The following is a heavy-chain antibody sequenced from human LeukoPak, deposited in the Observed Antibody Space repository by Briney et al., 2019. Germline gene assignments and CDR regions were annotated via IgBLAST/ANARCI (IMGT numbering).Heavy chain of an antibody. CDR1: GFTFSSYG. CDR2: IWYDGSNK. D-gene: IGHD5-24*01. Sequence: PGRSLRLSCAASGFTFSSYGMHWVRQAPGKGLEWVAVIWYDGSNKYYADSVKGRFTISRDNSKNTLYLQMNSLRAEDTAVYYCAREGRDGYVDYWGQGTLVPVSS. CDR3: AREGRDGYVDY. V-gene: IGHV3-33*01. J-gene: IGHJ4*02.